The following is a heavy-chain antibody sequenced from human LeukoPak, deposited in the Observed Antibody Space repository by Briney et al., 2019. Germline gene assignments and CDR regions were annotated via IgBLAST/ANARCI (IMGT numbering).Heavy chain of an antibody. CDR3: ASRGYSYAQDY. J-gene: IGHJ4*02. CDR2: INHSGST. Sequence: PSETLSLTCAVYGGSFSGYYWSWIRQPLGKGLEWIGEINHSGSTNYNPSLKSRVTISVDTSKNQFSLKLSSVTAADTAVYYCASRGYSYAQDYWGQGTLVTVSS. CDR1: GGSFSGYY. V-gene: IGHV4-34*01. D-gene: IGHD5-18*01.